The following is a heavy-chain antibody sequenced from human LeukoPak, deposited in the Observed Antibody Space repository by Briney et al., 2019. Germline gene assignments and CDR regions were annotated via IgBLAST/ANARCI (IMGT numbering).Heavy chain of an antibody. V-gene: IGHV4-30-4*01. CDR3: AREDFYYFDSSGYYLY. CDR1: GGSISSYY. D-gene: IGHD3-22*01. CDR2: IYYSGST. J-gene: IGHJ4*02. Sequence: SETLSLTCTVSGGSISSYYWSWIRQPPGKGLEWIGYIYYSGSTYYNPSLKSRVAMSVDTSKNQFSLKLSSVTVADTAVYYCAREDFYYFDSSGYYLYWGQGTLATVSS.